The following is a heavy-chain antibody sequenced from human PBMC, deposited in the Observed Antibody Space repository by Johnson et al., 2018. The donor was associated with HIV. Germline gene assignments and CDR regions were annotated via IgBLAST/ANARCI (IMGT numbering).Heavy chain of an antibody. CDR3: AKQYFGSGGSVHAFDI. Sequence: QEQLVESGGGVVQPGRSLRLSCAASGFTFSSYAMHWVRQAPGKGLEWVAVISYDGSNKYYADSVKGRFTISRDNSKNTLYLQMNSLRPEDTAVYSCAKQYFGSGGSVHAFDIWGQGTLVTVSS. CDR2: ISYDGSNK. D-gene: IGHD3-10*01. CDR1: GFTFSSYA. J-gene: IGHJ3*02. V-gene: IGHV3-30*04.